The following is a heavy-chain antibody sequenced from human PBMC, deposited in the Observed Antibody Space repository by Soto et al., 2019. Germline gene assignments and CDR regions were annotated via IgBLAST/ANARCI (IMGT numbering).Heavy chain of an antibody. V-gene: IGHV3-33*01. CDR1: GFTFSSYG. CDR2: LWYDGSNK. CDR3: ARDKGGYCSGGSCYRSMYSYGMDV. Sequence: QVQLVESGGGVVQPGRSLRLSCAASGFTFSSYGMHWVRQAPGKGLEWVAVLWYDGSNKYYADSVKGRFTISRDNSKNSLYLQMNSLRAEDTAVYYCARDKGGYCSGGSCYRSMYSYGMDVWGQGTTVTVSS. D-gene: IGHD2-15*01. J-gene: IGHJ6*02.